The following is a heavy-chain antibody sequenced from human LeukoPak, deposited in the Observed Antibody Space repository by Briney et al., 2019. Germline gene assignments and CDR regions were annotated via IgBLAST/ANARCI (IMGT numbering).Heavy chain of an antibody. CDR3: AILWGYSSSWYEFWFDP. CDR2: IIPIFGTA. D-gene: IGHD6-13*01. Sequence: ASVKVSCKASGGTFSSYAISWVRQAPGQGLEWMGGIIPIFGTANYAQKFQGRVTITADKSTSTAHMELSSLRSEGTAVYYCAILWGYSSSWYEFWFDPWGQGTLVTVSS. CDR1: GGTFSSYA. J-gene: IGHJ5*02. V-gene: IGHV1-69*06.